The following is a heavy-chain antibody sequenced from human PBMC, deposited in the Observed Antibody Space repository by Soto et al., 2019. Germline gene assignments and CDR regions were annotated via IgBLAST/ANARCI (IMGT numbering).Heavy chain of an antibody. J-gene: IGHJ4*02. CDR2: TYYRSKWYN. CDR3: ARSGPGGYIDY. CDR1: GDSVSSNSAA. D-gene: IGHD3-22*01. Sequence: SQALSLPSAISGDSVSSNSAACNLIRQSPSRGLEWLGRTYYRSKWYNHYAVSVKSRITVNPDTSKNQFSLQLNSVTPEDTAVYYCARSGPGGYIDYWGQGTLVTVSS. V-gene: IGHV6-1*01.